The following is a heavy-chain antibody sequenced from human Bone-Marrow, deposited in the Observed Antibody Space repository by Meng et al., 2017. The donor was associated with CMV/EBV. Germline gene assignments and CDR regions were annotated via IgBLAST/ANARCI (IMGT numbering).Heavy chain of an antibody. CDR3: ARGLYPVWFDP. D-gene: IGHD3-16*01. CDR1: GGYISSGGYS. Sequence: CAVSGGYISSGGYSWSWIRQPPGKGLEWIGYIYHSGSTYYNPSLKSRVTISVDRSKNQFSLKLSSVTAADTAVYYCARGLYPVWFDPWGQGTLVTVSS. J-gene: IGHJ5*02. CDR2: IYHSGST. V-gene: IGHV4-30-2*01.